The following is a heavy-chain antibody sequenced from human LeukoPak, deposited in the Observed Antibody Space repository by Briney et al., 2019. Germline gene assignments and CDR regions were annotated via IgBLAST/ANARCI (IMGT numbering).Heavy chain of an antibody. CDR2: INHSGST. CDR3: ARAGDCSSTSCNSWFYR. Sequence: PSETLSLTCAVYGGSFSGYYWSWIRQPPGKGLEWIGEINHSGSTNYNPSLKSRVTISVDTSKNQFSLKLSSVTAADTAVYYCARAGDCSSTSCNSWFYRWAKGTLVTVSS. D-gene: IGHD2-2*01. V-gene: IGHV4-34*01. J-gene: IGHJ5*02. CDR1: GGSFSGYY.